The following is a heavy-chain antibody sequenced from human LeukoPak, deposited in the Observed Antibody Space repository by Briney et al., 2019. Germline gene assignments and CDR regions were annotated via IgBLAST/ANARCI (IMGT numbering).Heavy chain of an antibody. D-gene: IGHD5-18*01. CDR3: ARRQDNYGFAAYDF. J-gene: IGHJ3*01. Sequence: GESLKISCKGSGYSFTNYWIGWVRQMPGKGLEWMGIIYPDDSDTRYSPSFQGQVTFSADKSINTAYLQWSSLKASDTAMYYCARRQDNYGFAAYDFWGQGTMVTVSS. CDR1: GYSFTNYW. CDR2: IYPDDSDT. V-gene: IGHV5-51*01.